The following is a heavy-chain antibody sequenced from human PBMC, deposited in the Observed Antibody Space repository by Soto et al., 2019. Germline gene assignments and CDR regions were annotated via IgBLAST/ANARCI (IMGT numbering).Heavy chain of an antibody. Sequence: GGSLRLSCGVSGFTFSSRAMSWVRQAPGKGLECVSGISGSGGTTFYADSVKGRFTISRDNSKKTLYLQMNGLRAEDTAVYYCARTPYDFWSPGQFYFDHWGQGTLVTVSS. J-gene: IGHJ4*02. V-gene: IGHV3-23*01. CDR2: ISGSGGTT. CDR3: ARTPYDFWSPGQFYFDH. CDR1: GFTFSSRA. D-gene: IGHD3-3*01.